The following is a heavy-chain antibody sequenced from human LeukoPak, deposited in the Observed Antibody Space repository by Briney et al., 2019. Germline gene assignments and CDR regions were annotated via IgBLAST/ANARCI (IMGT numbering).Heavy chain of an antibody. V-gene: IGHV3-7*04. CDR1: GFTMSSSW. Sequence: GGSLRLSCTVSGFTMSSSWMSWVRQAPGKGLEWVANINEDGSENNYVGSVKGRFTTSRDNAKNSLFLQMNSLRAEDTAVYYCARDRGWYHADYWGQGTLVTVSA. CDR2: INEDGSEN. CDR3: ARDRGWYHADY. J-gene: IGHJ4*02. D-gene: IGHD6-19*01.